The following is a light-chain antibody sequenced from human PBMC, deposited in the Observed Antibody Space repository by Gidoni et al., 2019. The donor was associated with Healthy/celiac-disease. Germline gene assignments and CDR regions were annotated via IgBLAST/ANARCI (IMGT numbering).Light chain of an antibody. J-gene: IGKJ2*01. CDR2: HAY. V-gene: IGKV1-33*01. CDR3: QQYDNLSYT. Sequence: DIQMTQSPSSLSASVGDRISITCQASQDISNSLNWYQQKPGKAPKLLIYHAYNLETGVPSRFSGSGSGTDFTFTISSLQPEDIATYYCQQYDNLSYTFXQXTKLEIK. CDR1: QDISNS.